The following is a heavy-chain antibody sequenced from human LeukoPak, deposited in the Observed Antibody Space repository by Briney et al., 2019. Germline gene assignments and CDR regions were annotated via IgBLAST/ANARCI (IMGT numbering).Heavy chain of an antibody. Sequence: PGGSLRLSCAASGFTASSNYMSWVRQAPGKGLEWVSVIYSGGSTSYADSVKGRFTISRDNSKNTLYLQMNSLRVDDTAVYYCARGTRLLPFFDYWGQGSLVTVSS. CDR3: ARGTRLLPFFDY. J-gene: IGHJ4*02. CDR1: GFTASSNY. D-gene: IGHD2/OR15-2a*01. V-gene: IGHV3-66*01. CDR2: IYSGGST.